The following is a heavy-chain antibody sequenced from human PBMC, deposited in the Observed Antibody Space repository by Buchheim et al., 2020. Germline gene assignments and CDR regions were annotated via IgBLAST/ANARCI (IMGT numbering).Heavy chain of an antibody. V-gene: IGHV3-21*01. CDR1: GFTFRNYS. CDR2: ISTTSYYI. CDR3: SRLRCSGGRCLFDH. Sequence: EVKLEESGGGLVKPGGSLRLSCEASGFTFRNYSMNWVRQAPGKGLEWVSSISTTSYYIYYGDSVKGRVNIARDNGKSALFLQMDSLRADDTAVYYCSRLRCSGGRCLFDHWGQGT. J-gene: IGHJ5*02. D-gene: IGHD2-15*01.